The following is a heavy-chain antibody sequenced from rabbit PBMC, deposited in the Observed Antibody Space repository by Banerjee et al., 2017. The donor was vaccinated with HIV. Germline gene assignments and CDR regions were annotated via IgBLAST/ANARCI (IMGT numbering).Heavy chain of an antibody. CDR2: IYGGSSGDT. V-gene: IGHV1S45*01. J-gene: IGHJ4*01. D-gene: IGHD4-1*01. CDR3: ARRYDSSGWGYYFTL. CDR1: GFSFSSNT. Sequence: QEQLEESGGDLVKPEGSLTLTCTASGFSFSSNTMCWFRQAPGKGLEWIGTIYGGSSGDTYYASWAKGRFTISKTSSTTVTLQMTSLTAADTATYFCARRYDSSGWGYYFTLWGPGTLVTVS.